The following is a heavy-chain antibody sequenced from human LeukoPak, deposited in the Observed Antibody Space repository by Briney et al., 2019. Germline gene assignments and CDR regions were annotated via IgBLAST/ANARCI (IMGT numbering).Heavy chain of an antibody. D-gene: IGHD3-10*01. J-gene: IGHJ6*03. CDR2: INTNTGNP. CDR1: VYTLTSDV. V-gene: IGHV7-4-1*02. Sequence: ASVNVSCKASVYTLTSDVMNWVRQAPGQGVECMGWINTNTGNPTYAQGFTGRFVFSLDTSVSTAYLQISSLKAEDTAVYYCARVGWFGQYYYYYYYMDVWGKGTTVTVSS. CDR3: ARVGWFGQYYYYYYYMDV.